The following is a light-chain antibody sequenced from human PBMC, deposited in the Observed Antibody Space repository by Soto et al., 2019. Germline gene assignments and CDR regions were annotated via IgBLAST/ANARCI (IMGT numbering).Light chain of an antibody. V-gene: IGKV3-20*01. CDR2: GAS. CDR3: QQYGRSPWT. CDR1: QSVSSSY. J-gene: IGKJ1*01. Sequence: NGLQMSLGAVSLYQGDRATISCRASQSVSSSYLAWYQQKPGQAPGLLIYGASSRATGIPDRFSGSGSGTDFTLTISRLEPEDFAVYYCQQYGRSPWTFGQGTKVDIK.